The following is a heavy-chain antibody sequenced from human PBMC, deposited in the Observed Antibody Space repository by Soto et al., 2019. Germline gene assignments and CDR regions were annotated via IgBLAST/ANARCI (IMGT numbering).Heavy chain of an antibody. CDR2: ISYDGSNK. CDR1: GCTFSSYA. D-gene: IGHD5-12*01. V-gene: IGHV3-30-3*01. J-gene: IGHJ3*02. CDR3: ARGGLGYNSAFDI. Sequence: QVQLVESGGGVVQPGRSLRLSCAASGCTFSSYAMHWVRQAPGKGLEWVAVISYDGSNKYYADSVKGRFTISRDNSKNTLYLQMNSLRAEDTAVYYCARGGLGYNSAFDIWGQGTMVTVSS.